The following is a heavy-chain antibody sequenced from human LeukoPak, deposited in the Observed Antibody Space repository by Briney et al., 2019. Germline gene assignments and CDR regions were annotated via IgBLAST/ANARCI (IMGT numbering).Heavy chain of an antibody. D-gene: IGHD3-10*01. V-gene: IGHV4-59*01. J-gene: IGHJ4*02. Sequence: SETLSLTCTVSGGSISSYYGSWIRQPPGKGLEWIGYIYYSGSTNYNPSLKSRVTISVDTSKNQFSLKLSSVTAADTAVYYCARGWVRGVIDYWGQGNLVTVSS. CDR1: GGSISSYY. CDR3: ARGWVRGVIDY. CDR2: IYYSGST.